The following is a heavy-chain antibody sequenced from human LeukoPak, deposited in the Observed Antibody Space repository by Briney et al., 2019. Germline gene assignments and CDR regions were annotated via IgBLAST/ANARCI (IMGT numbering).Heavy chain of an antibody. Sequence: SETLSLTCTVSGGSLSSSSYYWSWIRQPPGKGLEWVGGINHSGSANYNPSLESRVTISVDTSKNQFSLNLSSVTAADTAVYYCAISSNNRYCGGDCYSRWGAFDIWGQGTMVTVSS. CDR3: AISSNNRYCGGDCYSRWGAFDI. D-gene: IGHD2-21*02. CDR2: INHSGSA. V-gene: IGHV4-39*07. CDR1: GGSLSSSSYY. J-gene: IGHJ3*02.